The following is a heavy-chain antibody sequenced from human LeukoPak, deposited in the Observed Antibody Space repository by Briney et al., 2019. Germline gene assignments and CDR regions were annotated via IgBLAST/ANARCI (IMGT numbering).Heavy chain of an antibody. Sequence: PSETLSLTCTVSGGSISSYYWSWIRQPAGKGLEWIGRNYTSGSTSYNPSLKSRVTMSIDTSKKQFSLNLSSVTAADTAVYYCARGGKAGGSEFDYWGQGTLVTVSS. D-gene: IGHD1-26*01. CDR3: ARGGKAGGSEFDY. J-gene: IGHJ4*02. V-gene: IGHV4-4*07. CDR2: NYTSGST. CDR1: GGSISSYY.